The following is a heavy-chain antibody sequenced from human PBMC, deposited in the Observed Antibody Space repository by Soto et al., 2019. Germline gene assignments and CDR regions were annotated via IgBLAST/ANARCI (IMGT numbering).Heavy chain of an antibody. CDR1: GGSISSYY. CDR2: IYYSGST. V-gene: IGHV4-59*01. D-gene: IGHD3-9*01. J-gene: IGHJ4*02. CDR3: ARDILPGYDY. Sequence: PSETLSLTCTVSGGSISSYYWSWIRQPPGKGLEWIGYIYYSGSTNYNPSLKSRVTISVDTSKNQFSLKLSPVTAADTAVYYCARDILPGYDYWGQGTLVTVSS.